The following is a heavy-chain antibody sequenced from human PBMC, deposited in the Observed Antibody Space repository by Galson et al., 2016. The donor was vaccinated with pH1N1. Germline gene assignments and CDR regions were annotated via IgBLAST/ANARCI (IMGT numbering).Heavy chain of an antibody. V-gene: IGHV3-33*01. CDR1: GFTFSRNG. Sequence: SLRLSCAASGFTFSRNGLHWVRQAPGKGLEWVAVIWYDGSNKYYADSVKGRFTISRDNSKNSVYLQMNSLRAEDTAVYYCVRDRRFLDDYYYGMDVWGHGTTVTVSS. D-gene: IGHD3/OR15-3a*01. CDR3: VRDRRFLDDYYYGMDV. J-gene: IGHJ6*02. CDR2: IWYDGSNK.